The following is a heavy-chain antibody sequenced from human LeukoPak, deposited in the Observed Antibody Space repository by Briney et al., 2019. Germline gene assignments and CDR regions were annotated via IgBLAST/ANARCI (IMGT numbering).Heavy chain of an antibody. CDR1: GFTFTTFY. D-gene: IGHD5-18*01. CDR2: INPSGVST. J-gene: IGHJ4*02. Sequence: ASVNISCKASGFTFTTFYMHWVRQAPGQGLEWMAVINPSGVSTTYAQNFQGRVTMTRDTSTSTVYMELSSRRSEDTAVYYCARRRVDTQPLLAYWGQGTLVTVSS. V-gene: IGHV1-46*01. CDR3: ARRRVDTQPLLAY.